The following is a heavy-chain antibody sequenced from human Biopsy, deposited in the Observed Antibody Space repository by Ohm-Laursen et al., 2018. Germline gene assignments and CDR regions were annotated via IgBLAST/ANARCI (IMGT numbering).Heavy chain of an antibody. CDR2: ISYDGSKK. V-gene: IGHV3-30*18. Sequence: SLRLSCAASGLSFNSYGMHWVRQAPGKGLEWVAFISYDGSKKYYGDSVKGRFTISRDNSKNTLYLQMGSLGAADTAVYYCAKDLDYFDSSGYYVVDYWGQGSLVTVSS. CDR3: AKDLDYFDSSGYYVVDY. J-gene: IGHJ4*02. D-gene: IGHD3-22*01. CDR1: GLSFNSYG.